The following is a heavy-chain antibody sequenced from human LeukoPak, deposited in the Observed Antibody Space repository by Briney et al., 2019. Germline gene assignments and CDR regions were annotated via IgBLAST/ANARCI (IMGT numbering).Heavy chain of an antibody. D-gene: IGHD3-16*01. CDR3: ARGHMITFGGVPVSNWFDP. Sequence: SETLSLTCTVSGDSISGSTYYWGWIRQPPGKGLEWIGTIYYSGGTYYNPSLKSRVAISVDTSKNQFSLRLSSVTAADTAVYYCARGHMITFGGVPVSNWFDPWGQGTLVTVSS. CDR1: GDSISGSTYY. V-gene: IGHV4-39*07. J-gene: IGHJ5*02. CDR2: IYYSGGT.